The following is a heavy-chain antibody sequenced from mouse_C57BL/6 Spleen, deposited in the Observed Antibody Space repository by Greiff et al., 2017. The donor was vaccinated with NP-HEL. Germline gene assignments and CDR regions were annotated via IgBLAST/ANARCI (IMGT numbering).Heavy chain of an antibody. CDR3: ARRPFYYYGSSPYWYFDV. CDR2: INPNNGGT. V-gene: IGHV1-26*01. J-gene: IGHJ1*03. CDR1: GYTFTDYY. D-gene: IGHD1-1*01. Sequence: EVQLQQSGPELVKPGASVKISCKPSGYTFTDYYMNWVKQSHGKSLEWIGDINPNNGGTSYNQKFKGKATLTVDKSSSTAYMELRSLTSEDSAVYYCARRPFYYYGSSPYWYFDVWGTGTTVTVSS.